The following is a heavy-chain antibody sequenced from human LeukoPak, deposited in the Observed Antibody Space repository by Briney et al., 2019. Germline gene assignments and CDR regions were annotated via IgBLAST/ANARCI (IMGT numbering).Heavy chain of an antibody. Sequence: GGSLRLSCTASGFTFGDHAVSWVRQAPGKGLEWVGFIRSKTYGGTTEYAASVKGRFTISRDDPKSIAYLQMNSLKTEDTAVYYCTRAVAHLDYWGQGTLVTVSS. CDR2: IRSKTYGGTT. D-gene: IGHD4-23*01. V-gene: IGHV3-49*04. J-gene: IGHJ4*02. CDR1: GFTFGDHA. CDR3: TRAVAHLDY.